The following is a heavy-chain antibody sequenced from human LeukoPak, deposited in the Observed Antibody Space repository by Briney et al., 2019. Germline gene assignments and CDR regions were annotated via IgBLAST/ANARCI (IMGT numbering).Heavy chain of an antibody. J-gene: IGHJ4*02. CDR2: ISSSSSYI. Sequence: GGSLRLSCAASGFTFSSYSMNWVRQAPGKGLEWVSSISSSSSYIYYADSVKGRFTTSRDNAKNSLYLQMNSLRAEDTAVYYCAREVHDYGDYLFDYWGQGTLVTVSS. CDR3: AREVHDYGDYLFDY. D-gene: IGHD4-17*01. V-gene: IGHV3-21*01. CDR1: GFTFSSYS.